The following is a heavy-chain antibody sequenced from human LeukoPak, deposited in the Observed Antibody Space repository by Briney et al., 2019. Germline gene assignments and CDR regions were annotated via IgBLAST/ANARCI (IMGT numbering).Heavy chain of an antibody. J-gene: IGHJ4*02. D-gene: IGHD5-18*01. Sequence: PGGSLRLSCAASGFTFSSYGMHRVRQAPGKGLEWVAVIWYDGSNKYYADSVKGRFTISRDSSKNTLYLQVNSLRADDTAVYYCAKAGGELWLVFDYWGQGTLVTVSS. CDR2: IWYDGSNK. CDR3: AKAGGELWLVFDY. V-gene: IGHV3-33*06. CDR1: GFTFSSYG.